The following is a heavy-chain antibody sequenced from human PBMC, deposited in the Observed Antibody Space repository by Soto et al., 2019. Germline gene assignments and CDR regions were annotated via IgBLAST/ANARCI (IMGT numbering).Heavy chain of an antibody. CDR1: GGSISSGGYY. CDR3: ARVSVVVVVAATRRKIVAFDI. Sequence: PSETLSLTCTVSGGSISSGGYYWSWIRQHPGKGLEWIGYIYYSGSTYYNPSLKRRVTISVDTSKNQFSLKLSSVTAADTAVYYFARVSVVVVVAATRRKIVAFDIWGQGTMVTVSS. D-gene: IGHD2-15*01. J-gene: IGHJ3*02. CDR2: IYYSGST. V-gene: IGHV4-31*03.